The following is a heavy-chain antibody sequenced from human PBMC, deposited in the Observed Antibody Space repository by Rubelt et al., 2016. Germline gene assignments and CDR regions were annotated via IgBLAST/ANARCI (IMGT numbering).Heavy chain of an antibody. Sequence: GGSISSYYWSWIRQPPGKGLEWIGYSSYSGSTNYNPSLKSRVTMSVDTSRDQVSLKLSSVTAADTAVYYCARALFLDDSQSYFYAMDDWGQGTTVIVSS. D-gene: IGHD4-11*01. CDR2: SSYSGST. V-gene: IGHV4-59*01. CDR3: ARALFLDDSQSYFYAMDD. CDR1: GGSISSYY. J-gene: IGHJ6*02.